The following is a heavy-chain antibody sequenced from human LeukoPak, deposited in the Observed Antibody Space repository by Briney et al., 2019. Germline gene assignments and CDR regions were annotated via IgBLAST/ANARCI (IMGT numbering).Heavy chain of an antibody. Sequence: GGSLRLSCAVSGFTFDDYAMHWVRQVPGKGLEWVSGINWNSGSIGYADSVKGRFTTSRDNAKNSLYLQMNSLRAEDTAFYYCAINGGGDSGYGNFDYWGQGTLVTVSS. CDR3: AINGGGDSGYGNFDY. V-gene: IGHV3-9*01. CDR1: GFTFDDYA. D-gene: IGHD5-12*01. CDR2: INWNSGSI. J-gene: IGHJ4*02.